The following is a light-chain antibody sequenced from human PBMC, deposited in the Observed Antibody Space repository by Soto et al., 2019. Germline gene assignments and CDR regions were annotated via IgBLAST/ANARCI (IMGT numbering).Light chain of an antibody. J-gene: IGKJ2*01. Sequence: ENVLSQSPGTLSLSPGERATLSCRASQSVSRSYLAWYQQKPGQAPRLLIYDTSSRATGIPDRFSGSGSGTDFTLTISRLEPEDFAVYYCQQYVTSPPMYTFGQGTKLEIK. CDR2: DTS. V-gene: IGKV3-20*01. CDR3: QQYVTSPPMYT. CDR1: QSVSRSY.